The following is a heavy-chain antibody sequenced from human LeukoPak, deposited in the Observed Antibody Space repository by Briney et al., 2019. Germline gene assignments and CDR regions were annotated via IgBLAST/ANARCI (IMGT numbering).Heavy chain of an antibody. Sequence: SETLSLTCTVSGDSISSYHWSWIRQPAGKGLEWIGPIYTSGSTNYNPSLKSRVTMSVGTSKNQFSLKLSSVTAADTAVYYCARSGTITFDIWGQGTMVTVSS. D-gene: IGHD5-24*01. V-gene: IGHV4-4*07. CDR2: IYTSGST. CDR1: GDSISSYH. CDR3: ARSGTITFDI. J-gene: IGHJ3*02.